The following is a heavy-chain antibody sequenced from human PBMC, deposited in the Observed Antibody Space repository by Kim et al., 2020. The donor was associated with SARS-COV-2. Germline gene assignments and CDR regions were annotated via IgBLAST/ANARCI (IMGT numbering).Heavy chain of an antibody. Sequence: SGPTLVNPTQILTLTCTFSGFSLSTSGVGVVWIRQPPGKALEWFALIYLDDDKRYSPSLKSRLTSTKDTSKNQVFLTMTNMDPVDTATYYSAHTQLYCDCLAGHLPDAFDIWGPGIKGPVSS. J-gene: IGHJ3*02. V-gene: IGHV2-5*02. CDR2: IYLDDDK. D-gene: IGHD3-9*01. CDR3: AHTQLYCDCLAGHLPDAFDI. CDR1: GFSLSTSGVG.